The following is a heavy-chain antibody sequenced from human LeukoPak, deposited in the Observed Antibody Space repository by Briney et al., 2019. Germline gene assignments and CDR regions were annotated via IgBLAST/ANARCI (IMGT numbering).Heavy chain of an antibody. CDR3: ARLIVVVITTRPYDMDV. CDR2: IKQDGSEK. V-gene: IGHV3-7*01. Sequence: PGGSLRLSCAASGFTFSSYWMSWVRQAPGKGLEWVANIKQDGSEKYYVDSVKGRFTISRDNAKNSLYLQMNSLRAEDTAVYYCARLIVVVITTRPYDMDVWGQGTTVTVSS. D-gene: IGHD3-22*01. CDR1: GFTFSSYW. J-gene: IGHJ6*02.